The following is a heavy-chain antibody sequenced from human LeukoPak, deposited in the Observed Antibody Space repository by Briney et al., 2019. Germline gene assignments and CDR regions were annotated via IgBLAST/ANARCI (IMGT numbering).Heavy chain of an antibody. CDR2: IYHSGST. Sequence: SETLSLTCAVSGGSISSSNWWSWVRQPPGKGLEWIGEIYHSGSTNYNPSLKSRVTISVGKSKNQFSLKLTSVTAADTAVYYCARGFGDWGLSWFDPWGQGTLVTVSS. D-gene: IGHD3-10*01. J-gene: IGHJ5*02. CDR1: GGSISSSNW. CDR3: ARGFGDWGLSWFDP. V-gene: IGHV4-4*02.